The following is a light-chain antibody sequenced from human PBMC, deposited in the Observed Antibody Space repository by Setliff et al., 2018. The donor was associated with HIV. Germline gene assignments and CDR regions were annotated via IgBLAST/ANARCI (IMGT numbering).Light chain of an antibody. J-gene: IGKJ4*01. V-gene: IGKV1-8*01. CDR1: QGISSS. CDR3: QQYYSNPL. CDR2: AAS. Sequence: AIRMTQSPSSLSASTGDRVTITCRASQGISSSLAWYQQKPGKAPRLLIYAASALQSGVPSRFSGSGSGTDFTLTISCLQSEDFATYYCQQYYSNPLFGGGTKV.